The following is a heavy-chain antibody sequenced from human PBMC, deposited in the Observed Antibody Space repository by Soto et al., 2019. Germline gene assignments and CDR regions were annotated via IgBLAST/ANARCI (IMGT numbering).Heavy chain of an antibody. D-gene: IGHD6-13*01. CDR1: GFTFSSYA. Sequence: GESLKISCAASGFTFSSYAMSWVRQAPGKGLEWVSAISGSGGSTYYADSVKGRFTISRDNSKNTLYLQMNSLRAEDTAVYYCAKVSRIIAAAGWSYYYYMDVWGKGTTVTVSS. CDR2: ISGSGGST. J-gene: IGHJ6*03. V-gene: IGHV3-23*01. CDR3: AKVSRIIAAAGWSYYYYMDV.